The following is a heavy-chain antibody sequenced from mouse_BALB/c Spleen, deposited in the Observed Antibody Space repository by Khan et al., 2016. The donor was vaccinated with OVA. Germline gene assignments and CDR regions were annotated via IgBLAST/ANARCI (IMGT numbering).Heavy chain of an antibody. Sequence: EVELVESGGDLVKPGGSLRLSCAASGFTFSAYGMSWVRQPPDKRLEWVATINSDGYYTYSPDTVKGRFTISRNNAENTLFLKMSSLKSEDTAIYYWASHLTGSFAYWGQGTLVTVSA. CDR2: INSDGYYT. V-gene: IGHV5-6*01. CDR3: ASHLTGSFAY. J-gene: IGHJ3*01. D-gene: IGHD4-1*01. CDR1: GFTFSAYG.